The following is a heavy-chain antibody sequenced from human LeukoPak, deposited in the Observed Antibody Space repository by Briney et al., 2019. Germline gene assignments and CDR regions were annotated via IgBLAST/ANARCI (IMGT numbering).Heavy chain of an antibody. D-gene: IGHD5-12*01. V-gene: IGHV4-59*08. CDR3: ARHGGETIVAMILHAFDI. J-gene: IGHJ3*02. CDR2: MSYSGST. CDR1: GGSIRSYS. Sequence: MPSETLSLTCTVSGGSIRSYSWSWIRQRPGKGLEWIGYMSYSGSTNYNPSLKSRVTTSVDTSKNQISLKLTSVTAADTAVYYCARHGGETIVAMILHAFDIWGQGTVVTVSS.